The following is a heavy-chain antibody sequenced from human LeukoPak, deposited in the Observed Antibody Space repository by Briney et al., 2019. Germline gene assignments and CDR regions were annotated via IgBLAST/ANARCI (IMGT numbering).Heavy chain of an antibody. CDR3: AGHHPRNTVDF. CDR1: GGSISSYY. V-gene: IGHV4-59*08. D-gene: IGHD2-8*02. Sequence: PSETLSLTCTVSGGSISSYYWSWIRQPPGKGLEWIAYISDIGSINYNPSLKSRVTISLDTSKNQFSLKLSSVTAADTAVYYCAGHHPRNTVDFWGQGTLVTVS. J-gene: IGHJ4*02. CDR2: ISDIGSI.